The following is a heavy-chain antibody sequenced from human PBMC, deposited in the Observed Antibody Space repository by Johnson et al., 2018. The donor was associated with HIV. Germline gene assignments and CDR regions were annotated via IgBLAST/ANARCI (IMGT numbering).Heavy chain of an antibody. V-gene: IGHV3-20*04. CDR3: AGYFGVVMYDAFDI. CDR2: ISWNGGSI. D-gene: IGHD3-3*01. J-gene: IGHJ3*02. Sequence: VQLVESGGCVVRPGGSLRLSCAASGLTFDDYGMSWVRQAPGKGLEWVSGISWNGGSIGYADSVKGGFRISRENAKNSLYLQMNSRRAEATALYYCAGYFGVVMYDAFDIWGQGTMVTVSS. CDR1: GLTFDDYG.